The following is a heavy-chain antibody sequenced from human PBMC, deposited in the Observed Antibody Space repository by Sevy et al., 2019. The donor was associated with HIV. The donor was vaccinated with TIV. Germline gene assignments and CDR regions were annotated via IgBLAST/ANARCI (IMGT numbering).Heavy chain of an antibody. CDR3: ARDQGERELLRARPFSRNAFDI. J-gene: IGHJ3*02. CDR1: GDSVSSNSAA. V-gene: IGHV6-1*01. D-gene: IGHD1-26*01. CDR2: TYYRSKWYN. Sequence: KQSQTLSLTCAISGDSVSSNSAAWNWIRQSPSRGLEWLGRTYYRSKWYNDYAVSVKSRITINPDTSKNQFSLQLNSVTPEDTAVYYCARDQGERELLRARPFSRNAFDIWGQWTMVTVSS.